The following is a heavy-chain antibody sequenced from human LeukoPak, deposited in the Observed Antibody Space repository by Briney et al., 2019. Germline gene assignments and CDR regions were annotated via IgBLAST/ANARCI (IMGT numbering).Heavy chain of an antibody. J-gene: IGHJ6*04. CDR1: GFTFSSYS. CDR2: ISSSSSYI. CDR3: AELGITMIGGV. Sequence: GGSLRLSCAASGFTFSSYSMNWARQAPGKGLEWVSSISSSSSYIYYADSVKGRFTISRDNAKNSLYLQMNSLRAEDTVVYYCAELGITMIGGVWGKGTTVTISS. V-gene: IGHV3-21*01. D-gene: IGHD3-10*02.